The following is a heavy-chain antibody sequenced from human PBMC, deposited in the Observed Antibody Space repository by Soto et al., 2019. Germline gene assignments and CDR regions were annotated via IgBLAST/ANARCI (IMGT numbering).Heavy chain of an antibody. CDR2: ISTSGST. D-gene: IGHD2-21*01. Sequence: SETLSLTCVVSGGSVSSGTYYWTWIRQPPGKGLEWIGYISTSGSTNYNPSLKSRVTISADTSKNQFSLKLNSVTAADTAVYYCARRNSGRNWLDPWGQGTLVTVSS. CDR3: ARRNSGRNWLDP. J-gene: IGHJ5*02. CDR1: GGSVSSGTYY. V-gene: IGHV4-61*01.